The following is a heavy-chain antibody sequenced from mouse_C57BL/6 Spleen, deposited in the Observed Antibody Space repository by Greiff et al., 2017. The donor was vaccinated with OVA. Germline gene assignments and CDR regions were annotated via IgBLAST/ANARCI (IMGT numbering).Heavy chain of an antibody. CDR2: SRNKANDYTT. V-gene: IGHV7-1*01. D-gene: IGHD2-4*01. Sequence: EVNVVESGGGLVQSGRSLRLSCATSGFTFSDFYMEWVRQAPGKGLEWIAASRNKANDYTTEYSASVKGRFIVSRDTSQSILYLQMNALRAEDTAIYYCARDGNYDYDGAMDYWGQGTSVTVSS. J-gene: IGHJ4*01. CDR1: GFTFSDFY. CDR3: ARDGNYDYDGAMDY.